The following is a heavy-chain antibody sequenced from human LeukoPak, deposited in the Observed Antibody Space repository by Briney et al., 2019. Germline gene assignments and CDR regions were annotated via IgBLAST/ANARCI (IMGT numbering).Heavy chain of an antibody. J-gene: IGHJ5*02. Sequence: SETLSLTCTVSGGSISSGGYYWSWIRQHPGKGLEWIGYIYYSGSTYYNPSLKSRVTISVVTSKNQFSLKLSSVTAADTAVYYCARFRDPYSSSWYAWFDPWGQGTLVTVSS. CDR3: ARFRDPYSSSWYAWFDP. CDR1: GGSISSGGYY. V-gene: IGHV4-31*03. CDR2: IYYSGST. D-gene: IGHD6-13*01.